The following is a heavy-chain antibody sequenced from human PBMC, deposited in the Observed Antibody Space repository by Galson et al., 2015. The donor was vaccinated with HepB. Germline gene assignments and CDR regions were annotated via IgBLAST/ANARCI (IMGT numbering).Heavy chain of an antibody. CDR2: IKSNTDGGTT. CDR1: GFTFTNAW. Sequence: SLRLSCAASGFTFTNAWMNWVRQAPGEGLEWVGRIKSNTDGGTTDYAAPVKGRFTISRDDSKDTLYLQMSSLKTEDTAVYYCTPARRATVTTTDYWGQGTLVTVSS. V-gene: IGHV3-15*07. D-gene: IGHD4-17*01. CDR3: TPARRATVTTTDY. J-gene: IGHJ4*02.